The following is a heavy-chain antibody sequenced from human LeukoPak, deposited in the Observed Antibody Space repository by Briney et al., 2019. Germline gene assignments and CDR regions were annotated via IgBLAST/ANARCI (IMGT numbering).Heavy chain of an antibody. CDR2: ISYDGSNK. J-gene: IGHJ4*02. Sequence: GGSLRLSCAASGFTFSSYAMHWVRQAPGKGLEWVAVISYDGSNKYYADSVKGRFTISRDNSKNTLYLQMNSLGAEDTAVCYCARSYYHDSNGYFPDYWGQGTLVTVSS. V-gene: IGHV3-30*04. CDR1: GFTFSSYA. CDR3: ARSYYHDSNGYFPDY. D-gene: IGHD3-22*01.